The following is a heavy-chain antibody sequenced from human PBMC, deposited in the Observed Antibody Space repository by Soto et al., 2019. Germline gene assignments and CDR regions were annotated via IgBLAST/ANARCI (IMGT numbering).Heavy chain of an antibody. CDR3: ARDRSPAYYYHYGMDV. CDR2: ISSGSSTI. CDR1: GFTFSSYI. J-gene: IGHJ6*02. V-gene: IGHV3-48*02. D-gene: IGHD1-26*01. Sequence: GGSLRLSCAASGFTFSSYIMNWVRQSPGKGLEWISYISSGSSTIPYADSVRGRFTISRDNAKNLLYLQINSLRDEDTAIYYCARDRSPAYYYHYGMDVWGQGTTVTVSS.